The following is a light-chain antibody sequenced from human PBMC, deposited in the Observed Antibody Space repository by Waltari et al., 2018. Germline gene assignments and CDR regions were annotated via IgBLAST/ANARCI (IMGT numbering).Light chain of an antibody. Sequence: QSVLTQPPSASETPGQRVTISCSGSNSNLGSNYLYWYQQLQGTAPKLRIYRNNQRPSGVPDRFSASKSGPSASLAVGGLRSEDEAVYYCASWDDSHYVFGPGTQVTVL. V-gene: IGLV1-47*01. CDR2: RNN. CDR3: ASWDDSHYV. CDR1: NSNLGSNY. J-gene: IGLJ1*01.